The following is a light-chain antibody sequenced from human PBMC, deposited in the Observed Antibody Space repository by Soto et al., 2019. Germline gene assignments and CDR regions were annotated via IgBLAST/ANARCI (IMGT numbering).Light chain of an antibody. CDR3: ATWDDSLSGHGV. Sequence: QSVLTQPPSVSATPGQTVTISCSGSSSSIGSHSVSWYQLLPGTAPRLLIYSNNQRPLGVPDRFSASKSGTSASLAINGLRSEDEADYYCATWDDSLSGHGVFGGGTKLTVL. CDR2: SNN. J-gene: IGLJ3*02. V-gene: IGLV1-47*02. CDR1: SSSIGSHS.